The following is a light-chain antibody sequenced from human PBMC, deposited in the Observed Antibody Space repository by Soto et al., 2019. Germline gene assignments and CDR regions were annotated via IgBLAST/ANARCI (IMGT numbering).Light chain of an antibody. Sequence: DIQMTQSPSTLSASVGDRVTITCRASQSISSWLAWYLQRPGKAPKLLIYDASSLESGVPSRFSGSGSGTEFSLTISSLQPDDFATYYCQQYNHYWTFGQGTKVDI. CDR3: QQYNHYWT. CDR1: QSISSW. CDR2: DAS. J-gene: IGKJ1*01. V-gene: IGKV1-5*01.